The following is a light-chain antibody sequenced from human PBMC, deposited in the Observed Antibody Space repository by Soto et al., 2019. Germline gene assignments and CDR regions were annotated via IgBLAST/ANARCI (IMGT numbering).Light chain of an antibody. CDR3: QHYNTYPWT. V-gene: IGKV1-5*03. CDR1: QSITSW. CDR2: KAS. J-gene: IGKJ1*01. Sequence: DIQMTQSPSTLSASVGDIVTITCLASQSITSWLAWYQQKPGKAPKLLIHKASSLESGVPSRFSGSGSGTEFTLTISSLQPDDFATYYCQHYNTYPWTFGQGTKVDIK.